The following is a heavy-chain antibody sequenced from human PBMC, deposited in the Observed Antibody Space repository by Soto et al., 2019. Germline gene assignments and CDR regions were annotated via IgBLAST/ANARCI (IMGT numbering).Heavy chain of an antibody. Sequence: PSETLSLTCTVSGGSISSYYWSWIRQPPGKGLEWIGYIYNSGSTNYNPSLKSRVTISVDTSKNQFSLKLSSVTAADTAVYYCAMGSTGYNSSWYRVWGQGTLVTLFS. V-gene: IGHV4-59*08. CDR2: IYNSGST. CDR3: AMGSTGYNSSWYRV. D-gene: IGHD6-13*01. J-gene: IGHJ4*02. CDR1: GGSISSYY.